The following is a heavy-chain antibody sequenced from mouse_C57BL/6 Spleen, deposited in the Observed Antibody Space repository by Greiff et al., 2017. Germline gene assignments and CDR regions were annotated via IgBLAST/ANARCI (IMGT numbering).Heavy chain of an antibody. V-gene: IGHV1-52*01. CDR3: AREWDGYYGGAIDY. Sequence: VQLQQPGAELVRPGSSVKLSCKASGYTFTSYWMHWVKQRPIQGLEWIGNIDPSDSETHYNQKFKDKATLPVDKSSSTAYMQLSSLTSEDSAVEYCAREWDGYYGGAIDYWGQGTSVTVSS. CDR1: GYTFTSYW. J-gene: IGHJ4*01. CDR2: IDPSDSET. D-gene: IGHD2-3*01.